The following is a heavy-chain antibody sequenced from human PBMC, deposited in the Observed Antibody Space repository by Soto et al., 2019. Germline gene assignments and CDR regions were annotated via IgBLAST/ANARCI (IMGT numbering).Heavy chain of an antibody. J-gene: IGHJ4*02. V-gene: IGHV1-69*12. CDR3: ASGIQLWLRRINNGYSG. CDR2: IIPMFGTA. D-gene: IGHD5-18*01. Sequence: QVQLVQSGAEVKKPESSVKVSCKAPGGTFSTYAISWVRQAPGQGLEWMGGIIPMFGTANYAQRFQDRVTSTADESTKTVYRELSSLRSEEPAVYFCASGIQLWLRRINNGYSGWGQGTLVTVSS. CDR1: GGTFSTYA.